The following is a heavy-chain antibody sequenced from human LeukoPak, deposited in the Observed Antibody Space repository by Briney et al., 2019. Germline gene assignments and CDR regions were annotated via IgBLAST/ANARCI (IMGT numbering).Heavy chain of an antibody. CDR2: IYYDGSYK. CDR1: GFTFSSYG. V-gene: IGHV3-33*01. D-gene: IGHD6-19*01. Sequence: QSGGSLRLSCAASGFTFSSYGMHWVRQAPGKGLEWVALIYYDGSYKYSADSVKGRFTISRDNSKNPLYLQMNSLRAEDTAVYYCARCYTSGWTVECYYYAMDVWGQGTTVTVSS. CDR3: ARCYTSGWTVECYYYAMDV. J-gene: IGHJ6*02.